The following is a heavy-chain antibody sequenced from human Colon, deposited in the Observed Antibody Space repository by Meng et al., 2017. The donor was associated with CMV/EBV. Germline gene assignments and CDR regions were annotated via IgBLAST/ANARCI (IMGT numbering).Heavy chain of an antibody. J-gene: IGHJ4*02. CDR3: GDPPADY. Sequence: RSLTCVVSVGSLIGSNWWNWVRQSPGGGLEWIGKIFHSGATNYTPSLKSRVTISIDNSKNQFSLKLTSVTAADTAVYFCGDPPADYWGQGVLVTVSS. V-gene: IGHV4-4*01. CDR2: IFHSGAT. CDR1: VGSLIGSNW.